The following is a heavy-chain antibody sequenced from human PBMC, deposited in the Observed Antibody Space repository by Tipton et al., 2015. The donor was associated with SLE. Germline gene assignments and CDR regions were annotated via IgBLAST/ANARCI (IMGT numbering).Heavy chain of an antibody. D-gene: IGHD6-13*01. CDR2: IYYSGST. J-gene: IGHJ4*02. Sequence: TLSLTCTVSGGSISSSSYYWGWIRQPPGKGLEWIGSIYYSGSTYYNLSLKSRVTISVDTSKNQFSLKLSSVTAADTAVYYCARDIAAAGIFDYWGQGTLVTVSS. V-gene: IGHV4-39*02. CDR3: ARDIAAAGIFDY. CDR1: GGSISSSSYY.